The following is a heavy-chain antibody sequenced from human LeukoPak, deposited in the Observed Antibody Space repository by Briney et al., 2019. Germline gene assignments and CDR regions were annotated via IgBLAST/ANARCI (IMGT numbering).Heavy chain of an antibody. CDR3: ARVPDSGHYYFDY. Sequence: PSETLSLTCAVYGGSFSGYYWSWIRQPPGKGLEWIGEINHSGSTNYNPSLKSRVTMSVDTSKNQFSLKLSSVTAADTAVYYCARVPDSGHYYFDYWGPGTLVTVSS. V-gene: IGHV4-34*01. CDR2: INHSGST. J-gene: IGHJ4*02. CDR1: GGSFSGYY. D-gene: IGHD5-12*01.